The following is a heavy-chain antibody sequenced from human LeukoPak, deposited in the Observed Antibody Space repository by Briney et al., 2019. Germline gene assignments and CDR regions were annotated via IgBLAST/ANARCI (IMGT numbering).Heavy chain of an antibody. V-gene: IGHV4-59*01. CDR3: AREALADYVWGSYRHDAFDI. CDR1: SGSISSYY. D-gene: IGHD3-16*02. CDR2: IYYSGST. J-gene: IGHJ3*02. Sequence: PSETLSLTCTVSSGSISSYYWSWIRQPPGKGLEWIGYIYYSGSTNYNPSLKSRVTISVDTSKNQFSLKLSSVTAADTAVYYCAREALADYVWGSYRHDAFDIWGQGTMVTVSS.